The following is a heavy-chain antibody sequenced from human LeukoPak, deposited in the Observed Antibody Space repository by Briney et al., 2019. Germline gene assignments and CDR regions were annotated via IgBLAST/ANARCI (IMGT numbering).Heavy chain of an antibody. CDR1: GGSISSYY. Sequence: SETLSLTCTVSGGSISSYYWSWIWQPPGKGLEWIGYIYTSGSTNYNPSLKSRVTISLDTSKNHFSLNLSSVTAADTAMYYCARSGGWQSPFDYWGQGTLVTVSS. CDR3: ARSGGWQSPFDY. J-gene: IGHJ4*02. D-gene: IGHD6-19*01. CDR2: IYTSGST. V-gene: IGHV4-4*09.